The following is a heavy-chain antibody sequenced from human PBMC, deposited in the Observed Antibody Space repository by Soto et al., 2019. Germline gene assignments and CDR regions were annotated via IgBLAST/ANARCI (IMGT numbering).Heavy chain of an antibody. Sequence: SETLSLTCTVSGGSISSSSYYWGWIRQPPGKGLEWIGSIYYSGSTYYNPSLKSRVAISVDTSKNQFSLKLSSVTAADTAGYYCARHGVVAALYYFDYWGQGTLVTVSS. D-gene: IGHD2-15*01. V-gene: IGHV4-39*01. J-gene: IGHJ4*02. CDR3: ARHGVVAALYYFDY. CDR2: IYYSGST. CDR1: GGSISSSSYY.